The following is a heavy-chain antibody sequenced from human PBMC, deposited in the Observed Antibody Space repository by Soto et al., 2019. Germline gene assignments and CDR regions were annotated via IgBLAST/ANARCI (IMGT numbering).Heavy chain of an antibody. CDR2: ISGSGGST. Sequence: PGGSLRLSCAASGFTFSSYAMSWVRQAPGKGLEWVSAISGSGGSTYYADSVKGRFTISRDNSKNTLYLQMNSLRAEDTAVYYCAKSPSGYSSGWYVYWGQGTLVTVSS. CDR1: GFTFSSYA. D-gene: IGHD6-19*01. J-gene: IGHJ4*02. CDR3: AKSPSGYSSGWYVY. V-gene: IGHV3-23*01.